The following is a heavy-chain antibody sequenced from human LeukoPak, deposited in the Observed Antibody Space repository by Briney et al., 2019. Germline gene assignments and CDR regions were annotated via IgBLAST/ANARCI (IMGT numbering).Heavy chain of an antibody. D-gene: IGHD3-9*01. J-gene: IGHJ3*02. CDR3: ASGYFDWLSHAFDI. CDR1: GGSFSGYY. Sequence: SETLSLTCAVYGGSFSGYYWSWIRQPPGKGLEWIGYIYYSGSTNYNPSLKSRVTISVDTSKNQFSLKLSSVTAADTAVYYCASGYFDWLSHAFDIWGQGTMVTVSS. V-gene: IGHV4-59*01. CDR2: IYYSGST.